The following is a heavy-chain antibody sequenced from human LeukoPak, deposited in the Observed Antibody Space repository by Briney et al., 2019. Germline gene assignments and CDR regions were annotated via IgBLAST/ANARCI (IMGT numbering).Heavy chain of an antibody. V-gene: IGHV1-18*01. CDR1: GYTFTSYG. CDR3: ARGGVEYYGILTGQAPFDY. CDR2: ISAYNGNT. Sequence: AASVKVSCKASGYTFTSYGISWVRQAPGQGLEWMGWISAYNGNTNYAQKLQGRVTMTTDTSTSTAYMELRSLRSDDTAVYYCARGGVEYYGILTGQAPFDYSGQGTLVTVSS. J-gene: IGHJ4*02. D-gene: IGHD3-9*01.